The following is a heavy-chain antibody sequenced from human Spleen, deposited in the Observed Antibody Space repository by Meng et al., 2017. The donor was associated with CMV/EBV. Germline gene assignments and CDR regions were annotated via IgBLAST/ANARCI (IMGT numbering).Heavy chain of an antibody. CDR3: ARADRTYYYDSSYGFDP. Sequence: YTFTGYYMHWVRQAPGQGLEWMGRINPNSGGTNYAQKFQGRVTMTRDTSISTAYMELSRLRSDDTAVYYCARADRTYYYDSSYGFDPWGQGTLVTVSS. CDR1: YTFTGYY. CDR2: INPNSGGT. D-gene: IGHD3-22*01. J-gene: IGHJ5*02. V-gene: IGHV1-2*06.